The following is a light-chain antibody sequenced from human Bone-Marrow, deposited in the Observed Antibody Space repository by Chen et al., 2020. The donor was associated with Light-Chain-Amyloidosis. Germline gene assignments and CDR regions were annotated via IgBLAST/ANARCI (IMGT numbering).Light chain of an antibody. V-gene: IGLV3-21*02. CDR2: DDS. Sequence: LTQPSSVSVAPGQTATIACGGNNIGSTSVHWYQQTPGQAPLLVVYDDSDRPSGIPERLSGSNSGNTATLTISRVEAGDEADYYCQVWDRSSDRPVFGGGTKLTVL. CDR3: QVWDRSSDRPV. J-gene: IGLJ3*02. CDR1: NIGSTS.